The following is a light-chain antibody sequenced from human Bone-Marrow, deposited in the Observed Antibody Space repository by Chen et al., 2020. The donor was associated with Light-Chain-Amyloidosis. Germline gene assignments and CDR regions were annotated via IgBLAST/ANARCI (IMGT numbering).Light chain of an antibody. Sequence: EIVLTQSPATLSLSPGERATLSCRASQNINNFLAGYQQKPGQAPRLLIYDASNRATGIPARFSGRGSGTDFTLTISSLEPEDFAVDYCQQRADWPPLTFGGGTKVEIK. CDR1: QNINNF. CDR3: QQRADWPPLT. CDR2: DAS. J-gene: IGKJ4*01. V-gene: IGKV3-11*01.